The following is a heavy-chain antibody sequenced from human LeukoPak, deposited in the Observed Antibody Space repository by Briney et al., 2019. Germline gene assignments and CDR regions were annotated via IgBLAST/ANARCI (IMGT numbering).Heavy chain of an antibody. CDR3: ARDERLVGSLFDY. J-gene: IGHJ4*02. D-gene: IGHD2-21*01. V-gene: IGHV3-30*02. CDR2: ISYDGSSK. CDR1: GFTFSNYG. Sequence: PGGSLRLSCAASGFTFSNYGMHCVRQAPGKGLEWVTFISYDGSSKYYADYVKGRFTISSDNSKNTLYLQMNSLRVEDTAVYYCARDERLVGSLFDYWGQGTLVTVSS.